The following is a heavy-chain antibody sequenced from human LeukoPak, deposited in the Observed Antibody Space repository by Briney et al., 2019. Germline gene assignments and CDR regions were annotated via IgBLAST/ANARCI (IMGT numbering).Heavy chain of an antibody. CDR1: GFTFSNHG. CDR2: IISSSRST. CDR3: AKDREDWGRHYYFDY. Sequence: PGGSLRLSCAASGFTFSNHGMNWVRQAPGRGLEWVSGIISSSRSTYYADSVKGRFTISRDNSKNTLYLQMNSLRAEDTAVYYCAKDREDWGRHYYFDYWGQGTLVTVSS. V-gene: IGHV3-23*01. D-gene: IGHD7-27*01. J-gene: IGHJ4*02.